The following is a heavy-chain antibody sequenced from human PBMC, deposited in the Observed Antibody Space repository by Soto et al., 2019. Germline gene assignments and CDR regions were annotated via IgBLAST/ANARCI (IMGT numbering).Heavy chain of an antibody. CDR1: GLTFSSYA. CDR3: AKGSGSYPFDY. J-gene: IGHJ4*02. Sequence: GSLRLSCAASGLTFSSYALSWVRQAPGKGLEWVSTISISGDSTYYADSVKGRFTISRDNSKNTPYLQMNSLRAEDTAEYYCAKGSGSYPFDYWGQGTQVTVSS. D-gene: IGHD1-26*01. CDR2: ISISGDST. V-gene: IGHV3-23*01.